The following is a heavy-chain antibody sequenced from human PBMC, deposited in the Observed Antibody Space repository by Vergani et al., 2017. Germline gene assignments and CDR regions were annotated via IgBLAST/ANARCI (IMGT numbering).Heavy chain of an antibody. Sequence: QVQLPESGPGLVKPSQTLSLPCTFSGGPINSHNYYWSWIRPPAGKGLECIERIHTSGSTNYNPSLKSRVTMSEDTSKNQFSLNLTSVTAADTAVYFCARGSCLGGSCYKHLFDYWGQGILVTVSS. D-gene: IGHD2-15*01. J-gene: IGHJ4*02. CDR1: GGPINSHNYY. CDR3: ARGSCLGGSCYKHLFDY. CDR2: IHTSGST. V-gene: IGHV4-61*02.